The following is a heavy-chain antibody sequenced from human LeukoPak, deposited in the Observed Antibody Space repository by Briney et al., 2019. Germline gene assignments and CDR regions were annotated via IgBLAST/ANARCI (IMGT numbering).Heavy chain of an antibody. CDR3: AGSSVVTRFDY. CDR1: GGSISNGDHY. V-gene: IGHV4-31*03. Sequence: SETLSLTCTVSGGSISNGDHYWSWIRQHPGKGLEWIGHIYYSGSTYYNPSPKSRVTISVDTSKNQFSLKLSSVTAADTAVYYCAGSSVVTRFDYWGQGTLVTVSS. CDR2: IYYSGST. J-gene: IGHJ4*02. D-gene: IGHD4-23*01.